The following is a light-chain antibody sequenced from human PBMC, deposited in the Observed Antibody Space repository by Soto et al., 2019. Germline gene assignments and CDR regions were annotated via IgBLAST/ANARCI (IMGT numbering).Light chain of an antibody. CDR1: SSDVGGYNY. Sequence: QSALTQPASVSGSPGQSITISCTGTSSDVGGYNYVSWYQQLPGKAPKLMIYDVSDRPSGVSNRFSGSKSGNTASLTISGLQAEDEADYYCSSYTRSSLYVFGTGTKVTVL. V-gene: IGLV2-14*01. CDR2: DVS. CDR3: SSYTRSSLYV. J-gene: IGLJ1*01.